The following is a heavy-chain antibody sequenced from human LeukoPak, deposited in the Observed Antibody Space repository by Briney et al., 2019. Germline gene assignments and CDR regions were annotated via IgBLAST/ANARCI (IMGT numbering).Heavy chain of an antibody. J-gene: IGHJ5*02. CDR1: GGSFSGYY. V-gene: IGHV4-34*01. CDR3: ARDRITIFGVVIIRRYNWFDP. Sequence: PSETLSLTCAVYGGSFSGYYWSWIRQPPGKGLEWIGEINHSGSTNYNPSLKSRVTISVDTSKNQFSLKLSSVTAADTAVYYCARDRITIFGVVIIRRYNWFDPWGQGTLVTVSS. D-gene: IGHD3-3*01. CDR2: INHSGST.